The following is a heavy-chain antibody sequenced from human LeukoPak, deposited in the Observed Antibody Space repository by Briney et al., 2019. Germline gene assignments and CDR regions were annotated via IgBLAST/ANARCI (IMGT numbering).Heavy chain of an antibody. CDR1: GYTFTSYY. CDR2: INPSGGST. CDR3: ATPCGGDCYWGTSGAFDI. V-gene: IGHV1-46*01. Sequence: ASVKVSCKASGYTFTSYYMHWVRQAPGQGLEWMGIINPSGGSTSYAQKFQGRVTMTRGMSTSTVYMELSSLRSEDTAVYYCATPCGGDCYWGTSGAFDIWGQGTMVTVSS. J-gene: IGHJ3*02. D-gene: IGHD2-21*02.